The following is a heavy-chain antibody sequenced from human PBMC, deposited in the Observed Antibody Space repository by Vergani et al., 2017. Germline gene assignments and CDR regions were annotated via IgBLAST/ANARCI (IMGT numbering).Heavy chain of an antibody. D-gene: IGHD2-15*01. Sequence: EVQLVESGGGLVKPGGSLRLSCAASGFTFSSYSMNWVRQAPGKGLEWVSSISSSSSYIYYADSVKGRFTISRDNAKNSLYLQMNSLRAEDTAVYYCARGRLGVVVVASAGWFDPWGQGTLVTVSS. CDR3: ARGRLGVVVVASAGWFDP. V-gene: IGHV3-21*01. CDR1: GFTFSSYS. J-gene: IGHJ5*02. CDR2: ISSSSSYI.